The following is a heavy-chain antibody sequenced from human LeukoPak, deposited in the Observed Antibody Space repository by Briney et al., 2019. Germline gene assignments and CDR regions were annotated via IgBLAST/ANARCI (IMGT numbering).Heavy chain of an antibody. CDR3: ARDLPGLAVAAADY. CDR2: ISSSSSYK. V-gene: IGHV3-21*01. CDR1: GFTFSSYS. J-gene: IGHJ4*02. Sequence: GGSLRLSCAASGFTFSSYSMNWVRQAPGKGLEWVSIISSSSSYKYYADSVKGRFTISRDNARNSLYLQMNSLRAEDTAVYYCARDLPGLAVAAADYWGQGTLVTVSS. D-gene: IGHD6-19*01.